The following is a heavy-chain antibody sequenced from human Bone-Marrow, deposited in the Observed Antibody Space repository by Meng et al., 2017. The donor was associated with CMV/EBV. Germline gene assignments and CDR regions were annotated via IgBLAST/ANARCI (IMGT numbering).Heavy chain of an antibody. CDR3: AGESGLPNGMEV. D-gene: IGHD4-11*01. CDR2: IYGGQTT. Sequence: GGSLRLSCAASEFTVSRNYMNWVRQAPGKGLEWVSVIYGGQTTYYADSVKGRFTISRDNSKNTVFPQMDGLRVEDTAVYYCAGESGLPNGMEVRGRGTTVTVAS. V-gene: IGHV3-53*01. CDR1: EFTVSRNY. J-gene: IGHJ6*01.